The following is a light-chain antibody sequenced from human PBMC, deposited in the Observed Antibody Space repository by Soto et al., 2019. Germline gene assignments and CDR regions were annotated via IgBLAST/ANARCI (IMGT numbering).Light chain of an antibody. Sequence: DNQMTQSPFTLSASVGDSVTVTCRASQSISTWLAWYQQKPGRAPKLLIYDSSSLESGVPSRFSGSGSGTDFTLTISGLQSEDFAVYYCQQRSDWPITFGQGTRLEI. V-gene: IGKV1-5*01. CDR1: QSISTW. CDR2: DSS. J-gene: IGKJ5*01. CDR3: QQRSDWPIT.